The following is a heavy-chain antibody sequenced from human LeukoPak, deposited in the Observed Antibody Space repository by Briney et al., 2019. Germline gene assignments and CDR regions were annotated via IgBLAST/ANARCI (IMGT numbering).Heavy chain of an antibody. D-gene: IGHD4-17*01. J-gene: IGHJ4*02. Sequence: GASVKVSCKASGYTFTGYYMHWVRQAPGQGLEWMGWINHNSGGTNYAQKFQGRVTMTRDTFNSTAYMELSRLRSDDTGVYYCARDPPSWVTTQHFDFWGQGTLVTVSS. CDR1: GYTFTGYY. CDR3: ARDPPSWVTTQHFDF. V-gene: IGHV1-2*02. CDR2: INHNSGGT.